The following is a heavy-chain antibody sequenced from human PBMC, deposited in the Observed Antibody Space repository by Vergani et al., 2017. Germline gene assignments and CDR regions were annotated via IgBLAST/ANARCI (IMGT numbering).Heavy chain of an antibody. D-gene: IGHD6-19*01. CDR2: IWYDGSNK. CDR1: GFTFSSYG. J-gene: IGHJ4*02. Sequence: VQLVESGGGVVQPGRSLRLSCAASGFTFSSYGMHWVRQAPGKGLEWVAVIWYDGSNKYYADSVKGRFTSSRDNSKNTLYRQRNSLRAEDTAVYYCARDVAVAVTPRLMDYWGQGTLVTVSS. CDR3: ARDVAVAVTPRLMDY. V-gene: IGHV3-33*01.